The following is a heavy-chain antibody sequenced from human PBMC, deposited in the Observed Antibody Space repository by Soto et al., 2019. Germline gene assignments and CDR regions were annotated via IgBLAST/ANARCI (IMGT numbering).Heavy chain of an antibody. CDR1: GFIFSGSG. CDR3: ARWVGGSMSDNSGKYDS. V-gene: IGHV3-30*03. J-gene: IGHJ5*01. CDR2: ISYDGSRT. D-gene: IGHD3-22*01. Sequence: QVQLVESGGGVVQPGRSLRLTCAASGFIFSGSGMHWVRQAPGKGLEWVALISYDGSRTYYADSVRDRFTISRDNGQNTLYLQMTGLRAEDTAVYFCARWVGGSMSDNSGKYDSWGQGTLVIVSS.